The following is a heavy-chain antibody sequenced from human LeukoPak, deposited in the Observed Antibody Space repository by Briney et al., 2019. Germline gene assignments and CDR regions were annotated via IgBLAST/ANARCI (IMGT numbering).Heavy chain of an antibody. CDR3: ARDRGSGSYYNDY. D-gene: IGHD3-10*01. J-gene: IGHJ4*02. CDR1: GYTFTGYY. Sequence: ASVKVSCKASGYTFTGYYMHWVRQAPGQGLEWMGWINPNIGGTNYAQKFQGRVTMTRDTSISTAYMELSRLRSDDTAVYYCARDRGSGSYYNDYWGQGTLVTVSS. CDR2: INPNIGGT. V-gene: IGHV1-2*02.